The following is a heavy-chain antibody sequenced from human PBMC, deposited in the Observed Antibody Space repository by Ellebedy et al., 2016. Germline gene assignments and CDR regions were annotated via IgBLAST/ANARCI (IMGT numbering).Heavy chain of an antibody. J-gene: IGHJ6*03. D-gene: IGHD2-2*01. CDR1: GYTFTSYD. CDR3: ARAAALNYYYYYMDV. CDR2: MNPNSGNT. V-gene: IGHV1-8*01. Sequence: ASVKVSCXASGYTFTSYDINWVRQATGQGLEWMGWMNPNSGNTGYAQKFQGRVTMTRNTSISTAYMELSSLRSEDTAVYYCARAAALNYYYYYMDVWGKGTTVTVSS.